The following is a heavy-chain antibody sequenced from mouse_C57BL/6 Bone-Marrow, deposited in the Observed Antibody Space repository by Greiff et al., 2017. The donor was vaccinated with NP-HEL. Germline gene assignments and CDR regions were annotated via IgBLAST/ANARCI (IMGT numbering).Heavy chain of an antibody. CDR2: IYPRSGNT. CDR1: GYTFTSYG. J-gene: IGHJ1*03. D-gene: IGHD1-1*01. Sequence: QVQLKQSGAELARPGASVKLSCKASGYTFTSYGISWVKQRTGQGLEWIGEIYPRSGNTYYNEKFKGKATLTADKSSSTAYMELRSLTSEDSAVYFCARYYYGSSFYWYFDVWGTGTTVTVSS. CDR3: ARYYYGSSFYWYFDV. V-gene: IGHV1-81*01.